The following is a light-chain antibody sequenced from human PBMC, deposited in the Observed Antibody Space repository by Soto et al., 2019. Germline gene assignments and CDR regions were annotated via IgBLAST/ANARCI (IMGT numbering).Light chain of an antibody. Sequence: QSVLTQPPSVSAAPGQKVTISWSGSSSNIGGNSVSWYQQLPATAPKLLIYDDNKRPSGIPDRFSGSKSGTSATLGITGFQTGDEADYYCGSWDSSLSAYVFGTGTKVTVL. CDR1: SSNIGGNS. CDR2: DDN. V-gene: IGLV1-51*01. J-gene: IGLJ1*01. CDR3: GSWDSSLSAYV.